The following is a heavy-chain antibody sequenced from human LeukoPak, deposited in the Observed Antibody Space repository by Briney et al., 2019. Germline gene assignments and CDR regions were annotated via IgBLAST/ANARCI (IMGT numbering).Heavy chain of an antibody. CDR3: ARAATYYYDSSGYYPYAFDI. CDR1: GFTFSSYS. J-gene: IGHJ3*02. D-gene: IGHD3-22*01. CDR2: ISSSSSTI. V-gene: IGHV3-48*02. Sequence: GSLRLSCAPSGFTFSSYSMNWVRQAPGKGLEWVSYISSSSSTIYYADSVKGRFTISRDNAKNSLYLQLNSLRDEDTAVYYCARAATYYYDSSGYYPYAFDIWGQGTMVTVSS.